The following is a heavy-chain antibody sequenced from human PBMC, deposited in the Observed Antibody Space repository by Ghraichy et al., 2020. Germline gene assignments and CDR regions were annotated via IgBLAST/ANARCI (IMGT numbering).Heavy chain of an antibody. V-gene: IGHV3-30*02. D-gene: IGHD3-10*01. CDR3: ARDTGYIDTYYGMDV. Sequence: GGSLRLSCVVSGFTFNNYGMHWVRQAPGKGLQWVTFIRNDGENKVYPDSLKGRFTVSRDNSKNTVYLQMSSLRPEDTAVYYCARDTGYIDTYYGMDVWGQGTTVTV. J-gene: IGHJ6*02. CDR2: IRNDGENK. CDR1: GFTFNNYG.